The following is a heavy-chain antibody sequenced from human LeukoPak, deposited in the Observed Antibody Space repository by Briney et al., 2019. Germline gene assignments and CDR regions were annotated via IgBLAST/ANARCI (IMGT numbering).Heavy chain of an antibody. CDR3: ARELGYGAIDQ. CDR1: GGTISSYY. Sequence: SETLSLTCTVSGGTISSYYWNWIRQPPGKGLEWIGYIHYSGSTKYNPSLKSRVTISVDTSKNQFSLQLNSVTPDDTAVYYCARELGYGAIDQWGQGTLVTVSS. D-gene: IGHD4/OR15-4a*01. J-gene: IGHJ4*02. CDR2: IHYSGST. V-gene: IGHV4-59*12.